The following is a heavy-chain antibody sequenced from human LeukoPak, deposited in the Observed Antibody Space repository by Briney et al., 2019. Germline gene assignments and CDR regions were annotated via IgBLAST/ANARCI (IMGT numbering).Heavy chain of an antibody. CDR1: GGTFSSYA. J-gene: IGHJ3*02. D-gene: IGHD3-22*01. V-gene: IGHV1-69*05. CDR2: IIPIFGTA. Sequence: SVKVSCKASGGTFSSYAISWVRQAPGQGLEWMGGIIPIFGTANYAQKFQGRVTMTTDTSTSTAYMELRSLRSDDTAVYYCARAYYDSSGYYSDAFDIWGQGTMVTVSS. CDR3: ARAYYDSSGYYSDAFDI.